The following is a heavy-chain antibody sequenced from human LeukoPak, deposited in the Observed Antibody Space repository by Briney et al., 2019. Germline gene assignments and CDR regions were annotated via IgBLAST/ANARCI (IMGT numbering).Heavy chain of an antibody. CDR1: GGSFSGYY. V-gene: IGHV4-34*01. CDR2: INHSGST. CDR3: ASRLADGFYYYYGMDV. J-gene: IGHJ6*02. D-gene: IGHD2-15*01. Sequence: SETLSLTCAVYGGSFSGYYWSWIRQPPGKGLEWIGEINHSGSTNYNPSLKSRVTISVDTSKNQFSLKLSSVTAADTAVYYCASRLADGFYYYYGMDVWGQGTTVTVSS.